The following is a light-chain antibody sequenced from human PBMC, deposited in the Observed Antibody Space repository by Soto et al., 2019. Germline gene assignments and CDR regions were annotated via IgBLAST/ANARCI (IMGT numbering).Light chain of an antibody. CDR3: QQDNCYPWT. V-gene: IGKV1-5*03. CDR2: KAS. J-gene: IGKJ1*01. Sequence: DIQMPQTPFPLSASLGDRFTITCLASQSISSWLAWYQQKPGKAPKLLIYKASTLESGVPSNFSGSGSGTEFTLTISSLQPEDFATYCCQQDNCYPWTFGQGTKVDIK. CDR1: QSISSW.